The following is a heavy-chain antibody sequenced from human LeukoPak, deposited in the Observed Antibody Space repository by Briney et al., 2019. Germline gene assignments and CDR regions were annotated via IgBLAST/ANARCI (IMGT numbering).Heavy chain of an antibody. CDR2: IYYSGST. D-gene: IGHD3-10*01. J-gene: IGHJ6*03. CDR3: ARTFGELSLDMDV. Sequence: TSETLSLTCTVSGGSISSYYWSWIRQPPGKGLEWIGYIYYSGSTNYNPSLKSRVTISVDTTKNQFSLKLSSVTAADTAVYYCARTFGELSLDMDVWGKGTTVTVSS. V-gene: IGHV4-59*01. CDR1: GGSISSYY.